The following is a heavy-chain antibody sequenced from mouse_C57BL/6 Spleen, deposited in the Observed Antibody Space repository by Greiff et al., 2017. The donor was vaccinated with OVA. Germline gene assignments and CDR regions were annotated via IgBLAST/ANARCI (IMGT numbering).Heavy chain of an antibody. CDR2: IDPEDGET. D-gene: IGHD1-1*01. CDR1: GFNIKDYY. Sequence: EVQLQQSGAELVKPGASVKLSCTASGFNIKDYYMHWVKQRTEQGLEWIGRIDPEDGETKYDPKFQGKATITADTSSNTAYLQLSSLTSEDTAVYYCARCGSSYLYFDVWGTWTTVTVSS. J-gene: IGHJ1*03. V-gene: IGHV14-2*01. CDR3: ARCGSSYLYFDV.